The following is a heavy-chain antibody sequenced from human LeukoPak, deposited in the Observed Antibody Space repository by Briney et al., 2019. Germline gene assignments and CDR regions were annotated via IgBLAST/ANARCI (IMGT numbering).Heavy chain of an antibody. J-gene: IGHJ6*02. D-gene: IGHD5-18*01. CDR1: GFTFSSYA. V-gene: IGHV3-30-3*01. CDR2: ISYDGSNK. Sequence: PGGSLRLSCAASGFTFSSYAMHWVRQAPGKGLEWVAVISYDGSNKYYADSVKGRFTISRDNSKNTLYLQMNSLRAEDTAVYYCARDNRYSYGYSYYYYGMDVWGQGTTVTVSS. CDR3: ARDNRYSYGYSYYYYGMDV.